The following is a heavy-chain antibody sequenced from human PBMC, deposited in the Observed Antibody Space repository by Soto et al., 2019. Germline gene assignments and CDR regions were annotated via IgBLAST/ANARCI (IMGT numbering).Heavy chain of an antibody. V-gene: IGHV4-34*01. CDR2: INHSGST. CDR3: ARYIRYSSGWLDY. D-gene: IGHD6-19*01. J-gene: IGHJ4*02. Sequence: QVQLQQWGAGLLKPSETLSLTCAVYGGSFSGYYWSWIRQPPGKGLEWIGEINHSGSTNYNPSLKLRVXXSXDKXKNQFSLKRSSVTAADTAVYYCARYIRYSSGWLDYWGQGTLVTVSS. CDR1: GGSFSGYY.